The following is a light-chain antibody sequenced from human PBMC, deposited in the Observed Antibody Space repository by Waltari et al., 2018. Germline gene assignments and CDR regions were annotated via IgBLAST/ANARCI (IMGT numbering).Light chain of an antibody. J-gene: IGLJ2*01. CDR2: EVS. Sequence: QSALTQPPSASGSPGQSVTISCTGSSSDVGGNNFVSWYQQHPGKAPKLLIYEVSKRPSGVPERFSGSKSGNTASLTVSGLQAEDDADYYCSSYAGSNNLVFGGGTKLTVL. V-gene: IGLV2-8*01. CDR1: SSDVGGNNF. CDR3: SSYAGSNNLV.